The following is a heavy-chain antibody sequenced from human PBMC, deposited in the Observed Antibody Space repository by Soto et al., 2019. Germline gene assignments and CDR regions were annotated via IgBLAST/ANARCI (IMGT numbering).Heavy chain of an antibody. J-gene: IGHJ4*02. CDR1: GGSFSGYY. V-gene: IGHV4-34*01. CDR2: INHSGST. CDR3: ASVGRYFDWLSPYSSRIGGPGHDY. D-gene: IGHD3-9*01. Sequence: SETLSLTCAVYGGSFSGYYWSWIRQPPGKGLEWIGEINHSGSTNYNPSLKSRVTITVDTSKNQFSLKLSSVTAADTAVYYCASVGRYFDWLSPYSSRIGGPGHDYWGQGTLVTVSS.